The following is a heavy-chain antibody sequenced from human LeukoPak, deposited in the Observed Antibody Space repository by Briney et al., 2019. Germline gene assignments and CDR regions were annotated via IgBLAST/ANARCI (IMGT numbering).Heavy chain of an antibody. D-gene: IGHD6-13*01. CDR1: GGFISSYY. CDR3: ARLEAGYSSSWYGGVSWFDP. J-gene: IGHJ5*02. Sequence: SETLTLTCTVSGGFISSYYWSWIRQPPGKGLEWIGSNYYSGSTYYNPSLKSRVTISVDTSKNQFSLKLSSVTAADTAVYYCARLEAGYSSSWYGGVSWFDPWGQGTLVTVSS. V-gene: IGHV4-59*05. CDR2: NYYSGST.